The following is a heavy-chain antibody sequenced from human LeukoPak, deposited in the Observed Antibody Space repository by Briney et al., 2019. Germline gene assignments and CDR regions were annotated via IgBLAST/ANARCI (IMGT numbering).Heavy chain of an antibody. CDR2: ISGSGGST. CDR1: GFTFSSYA. V-gene: IGHV3-23*01. CDR3: ARDRGEPNSYGYTNYYGMDV. Sequence: GGSLRLSCAASGFTFSSYAMSWVRQAPGKGLEWVSAISGSGGSTYYADSVKGRFTISRDNSKNTLYLQMNSLRAEDTAVYYGARDRGEPNSYGYTNYYGMDVWGQGTTVTVSS. D-gene: IGHD5-18*01. J-gene: IGHJ6*02.